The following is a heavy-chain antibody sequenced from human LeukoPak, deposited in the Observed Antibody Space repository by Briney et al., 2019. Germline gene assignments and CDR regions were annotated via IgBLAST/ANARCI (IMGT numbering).Heavy chain of an antibody. CDR3: ARKGRIYGDYDY. CDR2: INTNSGGT. V-gene: IGHV1-2*02. D-gene: IGHD4-17*01. CDR1: GYTFPDYY. J-gene: IGHJ4*02. Sequence: ASVKVSCKASGYTFPDYYIHWVRQAPGQGLEWIGFINTNSGGTHYAQKFQGRVTVTRDTSISTVYMEMMRLRSDDTAVYYCARKGRIYGDYDYWGRGTLVTVSS.